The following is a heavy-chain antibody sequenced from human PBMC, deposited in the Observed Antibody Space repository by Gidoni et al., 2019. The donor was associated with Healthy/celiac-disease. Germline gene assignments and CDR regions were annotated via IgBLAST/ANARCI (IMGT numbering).Heavy chain of an antibody. V-gene: IGHV4-38-2*02. CDR3: AREARGSMIVVIIYYFDY. D-gene: IGHD3-22*01. J-gene: IGHJ4*02. Sequence: RQPPGRGLEWIGSIYHSGSTYYNPSLKSRVTISVDTSKNQFSLKLSSVTAADTAVYYCAREARGSMIVVIIYYFDYWGQGTLVTVSS. CDR2: IYHSGST.